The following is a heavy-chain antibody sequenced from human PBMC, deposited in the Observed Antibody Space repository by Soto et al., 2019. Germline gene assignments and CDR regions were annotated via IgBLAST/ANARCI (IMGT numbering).Heavy chain of an antibody. CDR1: GCSFGSYW. V-gene: IGHV5-10-1*01. Sequence: GESLKISCKSSGCSFGSYWINWVRQMPGRGLEWVGRVDPSDSYINYSPSLQGHVTISVDNSLSTAYLQWNSLKASDTAIYYCARPQPYDYGSGRTYGMDVWGQGTTVTVSS. D-gene: IGHD3-10*01. J-gene: IGHJ6*02. CDR3: ARPQPYDYGSGRTYGMDV. CDR2: VDPSDSYI.